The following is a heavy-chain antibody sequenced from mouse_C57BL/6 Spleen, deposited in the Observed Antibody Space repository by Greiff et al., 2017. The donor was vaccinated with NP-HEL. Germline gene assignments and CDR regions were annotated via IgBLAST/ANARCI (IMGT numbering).Heavy chain of an antibody. CDR1: GFNIKDDY. V-gene: IGHV14-4*01. J-gene: IGHJ3*01. CDR2: IDPENGDT. Sequence: EVKLMESGAELVRPGASVKLSCTASGFNIKDDYMHWVKQRPEQGLEWIGWIDPENGDTEYASKFQGKATITADTSSNTAYLQLSSLTSEDTAVYYCTTRGYDGAWFAYWGQGTLVTVSA. D-gene: IGHD2-2*01. CDR3: TTRGYDGAWFAY.